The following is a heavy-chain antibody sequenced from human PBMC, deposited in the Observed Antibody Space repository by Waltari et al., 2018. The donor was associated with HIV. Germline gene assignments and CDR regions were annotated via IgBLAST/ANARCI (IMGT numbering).Heavy chain of an antibody. CDR2: ISYDGSNK. D-gene: IGHD3-3*01. Sequence: QVQLVESGGGVVQPGRSLSLSCAAFGFTFSRYAMHWVRQAPGKGLEWVAVISYDGSNKYYADSVKGRFTISRDNSKNTLYLQMNSLRVEDTAVYYCARGKNWSGYKFDYWGQGTLVTVSS. J-gene: IGHJ4*02. V-gene: IGHV3-30*04. CDR3: ARGKNWSGYKFDY. CDR1: GFTFSRYA.